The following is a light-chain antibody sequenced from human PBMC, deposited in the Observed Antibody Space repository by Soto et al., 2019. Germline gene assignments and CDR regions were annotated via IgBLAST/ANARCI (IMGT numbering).Light chain of an antibody. CDR2: DVS. Sequence: ALTQPASVSGSPGQSITISCTGTSSDVGGYNYVSWYQQHPGKAPKLMIFDVSNRPSGVSNRFSGSKSGNTASLTISGLQAEDEADYYCSSYTSSSTRVFGTGTKVTVL. CDR1: SSDVGGYNY. J-gene: IGLJ1*01. CDR3: SSYTSSSTRV. V-gene: IGLV2-14*01.